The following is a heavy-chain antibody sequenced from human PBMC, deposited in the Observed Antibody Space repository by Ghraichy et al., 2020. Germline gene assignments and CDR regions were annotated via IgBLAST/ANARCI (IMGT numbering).Heavy chain of an antibody. J-gene: IGHJ5*02. Sequence: GSLRLSCAASGFTFSSYWMSWVRQAPGKGLEWVANIKQDGSEKYYVDSVKGRFTISRDNAKNSLYLQMNSLRAEDTAVYYCARVRVPAAPLGFDPWGQGTLVTVSS. CDR2: IKQDGSEK. D-gene: IGHD2-2*01. V-gene: IGHV3-7*04. CDR1: GFTFSSYW. CDR3: ARVRVPAAPLGFDP.